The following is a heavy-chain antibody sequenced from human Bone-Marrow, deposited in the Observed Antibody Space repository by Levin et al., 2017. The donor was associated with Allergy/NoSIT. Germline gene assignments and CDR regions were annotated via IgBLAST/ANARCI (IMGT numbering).Heavy chain of an antibody. CDR1: GGSIRDGNW. V-gene: IGHV4-4*02. J-gene: IGHJ4*02. CDR3: ARRLRDSSGGYYFDH. Sequence: SETLSLTCGVSGGSIRDGNWWGWLRQPPGQGLDWIGEIHHSGSTNHNPSLKSRVTLSVDKSKNQFSLKLTSVTAADTAVYYCARRLRDSSGGYYFDHWGQGTLVTVSS. CDR2: IHHSGST. D-gene: IGHD6-25*01.